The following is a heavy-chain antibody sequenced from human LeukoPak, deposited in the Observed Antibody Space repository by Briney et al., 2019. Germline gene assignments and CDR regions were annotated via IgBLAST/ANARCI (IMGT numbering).Heavy chain of an antibody. J-gene: IGHJ4*02. Sequence: PGGSLRLSCAASGFTVSSNYMSWVRQAPGKGLEWVSIIYSGGTTYYTDSVKGRFTISRDNSKNTLYLQMNSLRAEDTAMYYCAGSTVITSFDYWGQGTLVTVSS. CDR1: GFTVSSNY. V-gene: IGHV3-53*01. CDR3: AGSTVITSFDY. D-gene: IGHD4-11*01. CDR2: IYSGGTT.